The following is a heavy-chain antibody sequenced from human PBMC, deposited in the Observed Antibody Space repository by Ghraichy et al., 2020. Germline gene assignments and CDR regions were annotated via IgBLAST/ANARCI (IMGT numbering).Heavy chain of an antibody. Sequence: LSLTCVGSGFTFSSHWMSWVRQVPGKGLEWVANLKRDGSQKYYVGSLKGRFTISRDNAKNSLYLQMSSLRAGDTAVYYCARDSGDWTLDYWGQGTLVTVSS. CDR2: LKRDGSQK. CDR3: ARDSGDWTLDY. D-gene: IGHD2-21*02. CDR1: GFTFSSHW. J-gene: IGHJ4*02. V-gene: IGHV3-7*01.